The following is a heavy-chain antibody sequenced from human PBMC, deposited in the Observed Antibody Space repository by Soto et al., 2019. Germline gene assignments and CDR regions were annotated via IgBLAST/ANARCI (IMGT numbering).Heavy chain of an antibody. CDR1: GYTFTSYG. CDR3: ARHSIKSGGVIAPPVGSGY. CDR2: ISAYNGNT. D-gene: IGHD3-16*02. V-gene: IGHV1-18*01. J-gene: IGHJ4*02. Sequence: QVQLVQSGAEVKKPGASVKVSCKASGYTFTSYGISWVRQAPGQGLEWMGWISAYNGNTNYAQKLQGRVTMTTDTSTSIAYKELRSLRSDDTAVYYCARHSIKSGGVIAPPVGSGYWGQGTLVTVSS.